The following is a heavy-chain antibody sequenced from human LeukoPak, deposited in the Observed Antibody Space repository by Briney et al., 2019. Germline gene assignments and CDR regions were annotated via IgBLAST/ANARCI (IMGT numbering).Heavy chain of an antibody. Sequence: PSETLSLTCTVSGDSFSSYYGSWIRQPPGKGLEWIGYIHYSGSTNYNPSLKSRVTISLDTAKNQFSLKLNSVTAADTAVYYCARQKRVDWFDPWGQGTLVTVSS. V-gene: IGHV4-59*08. CDR1: GDSFSSYY. CDR3: ARQKRVDWFDP. D-gene: IGHD2-15*01. J-gene: IGHJ5*02. CDR2: IHYSGST.